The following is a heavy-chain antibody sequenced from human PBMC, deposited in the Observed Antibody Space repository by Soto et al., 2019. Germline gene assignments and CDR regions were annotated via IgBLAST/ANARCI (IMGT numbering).Heavy chain of an antibody. D-gene: IGHD6-13*01. CDR1: GFTFSNAG. V-gene: IGHV3-15*01. CDR3: PTDQSSSSFDY. Sequence: GGSLRLSCAASGFTFSNAGMSWVRQAPGKGLEWVARIKSKTDGWTTDYAARVKGRFTISSDDSKNTLYLQMNSLKTEDKAVYYCPTDQSSSSFDYWGQGTMVTVSS. J-gene: IGHJ4*02. CDR2: IKSKTDGWTT.